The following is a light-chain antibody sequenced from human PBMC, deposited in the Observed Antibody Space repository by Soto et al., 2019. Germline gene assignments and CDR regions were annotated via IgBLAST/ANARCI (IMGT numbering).Light chain of an antibody. CDR2: KAS. J-gene: IGKJ2*01. Sequence: DTQMTQSPSTLSASVGDRVTITCRASQFIGNYLAWYQQKPGRVPNLLIYKASSLESGVPLRFSGSGSGTQFTLTISGLQPDDFATYYCQQYNNSFGQGTKVDIK. CDR1: QFIGNY. CDR3: QQYNNS. V-gene: IGKV1-5*03.